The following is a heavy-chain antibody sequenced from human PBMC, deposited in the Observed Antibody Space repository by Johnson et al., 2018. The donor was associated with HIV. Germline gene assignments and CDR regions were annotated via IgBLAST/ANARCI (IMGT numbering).Heavy chain of an antibody. J-gene: IGHJ3*02. Sequence: QMLLVESGGGVVQPGRSLRLSCAASGFTFSSYAMHWVRQAPGKGLEWVAVISYDGSNEYYVESVKGRFTISRDNSKNTLYLQMNSLRVEDTAVYYCAKGDCGGDCYVYAFDMWGQGTMVTVSS. CDR1: GFTFSSYA. D-gene: IGHD2-21*01. CDR3: AKGDCGGDCYVYAFDM. CDR2: ISYDGSNE. V-gene: IGHV3-30*04.